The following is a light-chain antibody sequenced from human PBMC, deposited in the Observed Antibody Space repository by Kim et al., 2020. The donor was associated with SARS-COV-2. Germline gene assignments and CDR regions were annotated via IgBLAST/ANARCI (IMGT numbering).Light chain of an antibody. CDR2: RNN. CDR1: RNDVGNKG. CDR3: SAWDSSLSAWV. J-gene: IGLJ3*02. V-gene: IGLV10-54*01. Sequence: QTETITYTGNRNDVGNKGAIWMQQDQGHPPRRMSSRNNHRPTGISERFSAHRSGGTASLTIKGLQPEDEAHYYCSAWDSSLSAWVFGGGTKLTVL.